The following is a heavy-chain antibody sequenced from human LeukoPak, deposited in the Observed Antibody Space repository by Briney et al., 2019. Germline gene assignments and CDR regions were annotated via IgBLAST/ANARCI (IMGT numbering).Heavy chain of an antibody. D-gene: IGHD2-8*01. Sequence: GGSLRLSCAASGFTFSNAWMSWVRQAPGKGLEWVGRIKSETDGATTDYAAPVKGRFTISRDDSKNTLYLQMNSLKTEDTAVYYCTTGGTLVYGMLGWFDPWGQGTLVTVSS. V-gene: IGHV3-15*01. CDR2: IKSETDGATT. CDR3: TTGGTLVYGMLGWFDP. J-gene: IGHJ5*02. CDR1: GFTFSNAW.